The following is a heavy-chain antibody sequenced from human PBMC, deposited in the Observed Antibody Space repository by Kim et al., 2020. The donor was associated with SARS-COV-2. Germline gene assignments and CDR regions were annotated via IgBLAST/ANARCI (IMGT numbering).Heavy chain of an antibody. CDR1: GFTFSNAY. J-gene: IGHJ4*02. CDR2: IKSKTDGETT. D-gene: IGHD1-1*01. V-gene: IGHV3-15*01. CDR3: IWNDGSPDY. Sequence: GGSLRLSCAGSGFTFSNAYMSWVRQAPGKGLESVGHIKSKTDGETTDYPAPVKGRFSISRDDSQNTLYLQKNSLKTDDTAVYYCIWNDGSPDYWGQGTLVTVSS.